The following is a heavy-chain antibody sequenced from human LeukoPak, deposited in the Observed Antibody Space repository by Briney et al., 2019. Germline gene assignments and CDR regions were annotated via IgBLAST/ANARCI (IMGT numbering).Heavy chain of an antibody. V-gene: IGHV3-23*01. J-gene: IGHJ2*01. Sequence: HPGGPLRLSCAASGFTFSSYAMSWVRQAPGKGLEWVSAISGSGGSTYYADSVKGRFTISRDNSKNTLYLQMNSLRAEDTAVYYCAKDYGDYGRKDWYFDLWGRGTRVPFSS. CDR2: ISGSGGST. CDR1: GFTFSSYA. D-gene: IGHD4-17*01. CDR3: AKDYGDYGRKDWYFDL.